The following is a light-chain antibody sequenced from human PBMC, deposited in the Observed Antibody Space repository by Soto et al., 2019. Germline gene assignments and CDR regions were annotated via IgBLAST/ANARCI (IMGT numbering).Light chain of an antibody. V-gene: IGKV1-5*01. CDR1: QSISSW. Sequence: DIQMTQSPATLSLSVGDRVTITCRASQSISSWLAWYQQKPGKAPRLLIYDASSLESGVPSRFSGSGSGTEFTLTISSLQPDDFATYYCQQYNSYSWTFGQGTKVDI. CDR3: QQYNSYSWT. CDR2: DAS. J-gene: IGKJ1*01.